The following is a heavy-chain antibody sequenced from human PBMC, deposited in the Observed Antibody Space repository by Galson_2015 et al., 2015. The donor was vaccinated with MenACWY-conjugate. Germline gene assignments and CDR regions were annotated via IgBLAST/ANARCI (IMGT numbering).Heavy chain of an antibody. V-gene: IGHV3-74*01. Sequence: SLRLSCAASGFTFSSYWMHWVRQAPGKGLVWVSRINSDGSSTSYADSVKGRFTISRDNAKNTLYLQMNSLRAEDTAVYYCARARFVGPFDIWGQGTMVTVSS. CDR1: GFTFSSYW. CDR3: ARARFVGPFDI. J-gene: IGHJ3*02. D-gene: IGHD3-10*01. CDR2: INSDGSST.